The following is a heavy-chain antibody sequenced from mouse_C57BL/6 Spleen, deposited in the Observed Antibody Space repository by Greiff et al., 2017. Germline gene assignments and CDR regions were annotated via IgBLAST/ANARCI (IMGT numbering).Heavy chain of an antibody. CDR3: ASRQLRLDCYFDV. Sequence: VQLQQPGAELVRPGSSVKLSCKASGYTFTSYWMDWVKQRPGQGLEWIGNIYPSDSETHYNQKFKDKATLTVDKSSSTAYMQLSSLTSEDSAVYYCASRQLRLDCYFDVWGTGTTVTVSS. J-gene: IGHJ1*03. CDR1: GYTFTSYW. D-gene: IGHD3-2*02. CDR2: IYPSDSET. V-gene: IGHV1-61*01.